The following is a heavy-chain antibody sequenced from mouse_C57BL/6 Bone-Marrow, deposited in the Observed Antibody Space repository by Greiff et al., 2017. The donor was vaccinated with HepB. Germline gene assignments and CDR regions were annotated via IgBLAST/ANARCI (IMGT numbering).Heavy chain of an antibody. CDR3: ASYGKALYYAMDY. CDR2: INPSSGYT. CDR1: GYTFTSYT. J-gene: IGHJ4*01. V-gene: IGHV1-4*01. D-gene: IGHD2-1*01. Sequence: VQLQQSGAELARPGASVKMSCKASGYTFTSYTMHWVKQRPGQGLEWIGYINPSSGYTKYNQKFKDKSTLTADKSSSTAYMQLSSLTSEDSAVYYCASYGKALYYAMDYWGQGTSVTVSS.